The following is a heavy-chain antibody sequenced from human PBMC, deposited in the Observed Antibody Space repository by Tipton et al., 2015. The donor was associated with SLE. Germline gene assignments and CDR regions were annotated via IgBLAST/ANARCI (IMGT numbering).Heavy chain of an antibody. Sequence: TLSVTCTVSGGSISSYYWSWIRQPPGKGLEWIGYIYYSGSTNYNPSLKSRVTISVDTSKNQFSLKLRSVTAADTAVYYCARWAGPPVNFDYWGQGPLVTVPS. D-gene: IGHD6-19*01. CDR3: ARWAGPPVNFDY. J-gene: IGHJ4*02. CDR1: GGSISSYY. CDR2: IYYSGST. V-gene: IGHV4-59*01.